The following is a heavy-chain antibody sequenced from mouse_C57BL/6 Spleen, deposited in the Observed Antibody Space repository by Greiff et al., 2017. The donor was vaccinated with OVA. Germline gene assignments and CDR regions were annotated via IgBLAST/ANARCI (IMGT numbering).Heavy chain of an antibody. D-gene: IGHD2-3*01. V-gene: IGHV1-82*01. Sequence: QVHVKQSGPELVKPGASVKISCKASGYAFSSSWMNWVKQRPGKGLEWIGRIYPGDGDTNYNGKFKGKATLTADKSSSTAYMQLSSLTSEDSAVYFCAREKDDGYFSYWYFDVWGTGTTVTVSS. CDR2: IYPGDGDT. CDR3: AREKDDGYFSYWYFDV. CDR1: GYAFSSSW. J-gene: IGHJ1*03.